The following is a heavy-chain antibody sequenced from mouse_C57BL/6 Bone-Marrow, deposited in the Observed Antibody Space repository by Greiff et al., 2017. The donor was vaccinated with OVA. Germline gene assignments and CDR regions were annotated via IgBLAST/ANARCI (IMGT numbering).Heavy chain of an antibody. CDR3: ARQGYCNSYDMDD. J-gene: IGHJ4*01. Sequence: EVQLVESGGGLVKPGGSLKLSCAASGFTFSSYTMSWVRQTPEKRLEWVATISGGGGNTYYPDSVKGRFTLTRDNAKNALYLQRSRLKAEDTAMYYCARQGYCNSYDMDDWGQGTSVTVSS. CDR1: GFTFSSYT. CDR2: ISGGGGNT. D-gene: IGHD2-14*01. V-gene: IGHV5-9*04.